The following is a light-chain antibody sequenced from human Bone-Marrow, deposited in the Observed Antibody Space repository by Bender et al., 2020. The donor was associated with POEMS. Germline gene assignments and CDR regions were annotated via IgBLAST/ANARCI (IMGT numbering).Light chain of an antibody. Sequence: QSVLTQPPSVSGTPGQWVTISCSGSSSNIGSNTVIWYQQFPGTAPKLLIYKNNQRPSGVPDRFSGSKSGTSASLAIRGLQSEDESDYYCASWDDSLNAWEFGGGTKLTVL. CDR2: KNN. CDR3: ASWDDSLNAWE. CDR1: SSNIGSNT. V-gene: IGLV1-44*01. J-gene: IGLJ3*02.